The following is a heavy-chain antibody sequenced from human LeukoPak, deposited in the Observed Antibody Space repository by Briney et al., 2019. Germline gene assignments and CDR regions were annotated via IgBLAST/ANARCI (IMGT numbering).Heavy chain of an antibody. D-gene: IGHD6-13*01. CDR2: IYYSGST. CDR1: GGSISSGGYY. CDR3: ARHRQQLGYYYYYGMDV. V-gene: IGHV4-31*03. J-gene: IGHJ6*02. Sequence: PSETLSLTCTVSGGSISSGGYYWSWIRQHPGKGLEWIGYIYYSGSTYYNPSLKSRVTISVDTSKNQFSLKLSSVTAADTAVYYCARHRQQLGYYYYYGMDVWGQGTTVTVSS.